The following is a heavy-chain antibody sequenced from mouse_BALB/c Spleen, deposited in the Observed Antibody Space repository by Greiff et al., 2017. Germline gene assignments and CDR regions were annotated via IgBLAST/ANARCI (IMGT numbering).Heavy chain of an antibody. J-gene: IGHJ4*01. CDR2: INSNGGST. V-gene: IGHV5-6-2*01. Sequence: EVMLVESGGGLVKLGGSLKLSCAASGFTFSSYYMSWVRQTPEKRLELVAAINSNGGSTYYPDTVKGRFTISRDNAKNTLYLQMSSLKSEDTALYYCARHRTGTDAMDDWGQGTSVTVSS. CDR1: GFTFSSYY. D-gene: IGHD4-1*01. CDR3: ARHRTGTDAMDD.